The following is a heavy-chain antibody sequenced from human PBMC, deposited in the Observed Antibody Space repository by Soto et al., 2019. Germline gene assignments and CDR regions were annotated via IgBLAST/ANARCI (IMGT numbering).Heavy chain of an antibody. J-gene: IGHJ4*02. V-gene: IGHV3-72*01. CDR3: ARSPKTTGSREFDC. CDR2: TRNKANSYTT. D-gene: IGHD4-17*01. Sequence: GGSLRLSCAASGFTFSDHYMDWVRQAPGKGLEWVGRTRNKANSYTTEYAASVKGRFTVSRDDSKDSVYLQMNSLMTEDTAVYYCARSPKTTGSREFDCWGQGTLVTVSS. CDR1: GFTFSDHY.